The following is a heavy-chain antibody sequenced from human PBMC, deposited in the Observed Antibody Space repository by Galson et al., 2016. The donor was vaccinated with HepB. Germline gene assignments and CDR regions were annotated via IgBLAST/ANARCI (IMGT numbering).Heavy chain of an antibody. V-gene: IGHV1-69*02. CDR3: ATKRRNNFSTVEDC. CDR1: GGTFNSYT. J-gene: IGHJ4*02. Sequence: SVKVSCKASGGTFNSYTFNWVRQAPGQGLEWMGRIIPIFGIANYAQKFQGRVTLTADEVTTTTYMELSSLRSEDTAIYYCATKRRNNFSTVEDCWGQGSLVSVSS. CDR2: IIPIFGIA. D-gene: IGHD4-23*01.